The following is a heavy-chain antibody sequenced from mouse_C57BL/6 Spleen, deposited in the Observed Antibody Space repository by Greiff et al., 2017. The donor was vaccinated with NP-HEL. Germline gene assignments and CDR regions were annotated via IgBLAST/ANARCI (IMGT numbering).Heavy chain of an antibody. Sequence: QVQLKQSGPGLVQPSQSLSITCTVSGFSLTSYCVHWVSQSPGKGLEWLGVIWSGGSPAYNEAFMSRLSITKDNSKSQFFFKMNRLQTDDTAIYYCAKDSRHYYSSSYWYFDVWGTGTTVTVSS. CDR1: GFSLTSYC. V-gene: IGHV2-5*01. CDR3: AKDSRHYYSSSYWYFDV. D-gene: IGHD1-1*01. J-gene: IGHJ1*03. CDR2: IWSGGSP.